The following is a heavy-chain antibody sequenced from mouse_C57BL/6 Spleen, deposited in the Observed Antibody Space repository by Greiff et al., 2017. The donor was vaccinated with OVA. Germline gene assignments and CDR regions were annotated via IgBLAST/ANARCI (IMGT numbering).Heavy chain of an antibody. Sequence: QVQLKESGAELVKPGASVKLSCKASGYTFTSYWMHWVKQRPGQGLEWIGMIHPNSGSTNYNEKFKSKATLTVDKSSSTAYMQLSSLTSEDSAVYYCARAEDYGGYFDVWGTGTTVTVSS. V-gene: IGHV1-64*01. J-gene: IGHJ1*03. CDR3: ARAEDYGGYFDV. D-gene: IGHD2-4*01. CDR1: GYTFTSYW. CDR2: IHPNSGST.